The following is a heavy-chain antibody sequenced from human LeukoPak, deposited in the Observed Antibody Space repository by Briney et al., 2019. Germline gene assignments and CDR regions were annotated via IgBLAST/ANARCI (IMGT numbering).Heavy chain of an antibody. V-gene: IGHV3-48*01. CDR3: ASRDGYRSPLDY. CDR2: ISSTRSTI. D-gene: IGHD5-24*01. Sequence: PGGSLRLSCAASGFTLSSYSMNWVRQAPGKGLEWVSYISSTRSTIYYADSVKGRFTISRDNAKNSLYLQVSSLRAEDTAVYYCASRDGYRSPLDYWGQGTLVTVSS. J-gene: IGHJ4*02. CDR1: GFTLSSYS.